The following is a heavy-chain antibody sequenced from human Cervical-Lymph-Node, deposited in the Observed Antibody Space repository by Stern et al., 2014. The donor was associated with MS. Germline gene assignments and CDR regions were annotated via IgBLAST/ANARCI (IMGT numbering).Heavy chain of an antibody. Sequence: QVQLQESGPGLVKPSETLSLTCTVSGGSISSYYWSWIRQPPGKGLEWIGYIYYSGSTNYNPSLKSRVTISVDTSKNQFSLKLSSVTAADTAVYYCARDSANWGFDYWGQGTLVTVS. D-gene: IGHD7-27*01. J-gene: IGHJ4*02. V-gene: IGHV4-59*01. CDR3: ARDSANWGFDY. CDR2: IYYSGST. CDR1: GGSISSYY.